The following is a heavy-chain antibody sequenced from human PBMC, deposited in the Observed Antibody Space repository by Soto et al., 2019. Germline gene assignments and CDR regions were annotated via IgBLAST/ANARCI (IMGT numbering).Heavy chain of an antibody. CDR2: ISYDGSNK. CDR1: GFTLSSYG. V-gene: IGHV3-30*18. CDR3: AKGAVDPPYFDY. J-gene: IGHJ4*02. D-gene: IGHD6-19*01. Sequence: PGGSLRLSCAASGFTLSSYGMHWVRQAPGKGLEWVAVISYDGSNKYYADSVKGRFTISRDNSKNTLYLQMNSLRAEDTAVYYCAKGAVDPPYFDYWGQGTLVTVSS.